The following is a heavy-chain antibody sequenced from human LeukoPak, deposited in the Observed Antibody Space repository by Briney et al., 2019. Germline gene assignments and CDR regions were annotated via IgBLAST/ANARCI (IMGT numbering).Heavy chain of an antibody. CDR3: ARLRSQYDAFDI. CDR2: IYYSGST. Sequence: SETLSLTCTVSGGSISSYYWSWIRQPPGKGLEWIGYIYYSGSTNYNPSLKSRVTISVDTSKNQFSLKLSSVTAADTAVYYCARLRSQYDAFDIWGQGTMATVSS. J-gene: IGHJ3*02. CDR1: GGSISSYY. V-gene: IGHV4-59*01.